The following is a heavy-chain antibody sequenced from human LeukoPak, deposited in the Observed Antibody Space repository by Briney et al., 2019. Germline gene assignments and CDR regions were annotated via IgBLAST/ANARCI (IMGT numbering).Heavy chain of an antibody. V-gene: IGHV4-30-4*08. CDR2: IYYSGST. J-gene: IGHJ3*02. D-gene: IGHD1-7*01. Sequence: SETLSLTCTVSGGSISRGDYYWSWIRQPPGKGLEWIGYIYYSGSTYYNPSLKSRVTISVDTSKNQFSLKLSSVTAADTAVYYCARVRVDWNYRVSDAFDIWGQGTMVTVSS. CDR1: GGSISRGDYY. CDR3: ARVRVDWNYRVSDAFDI.